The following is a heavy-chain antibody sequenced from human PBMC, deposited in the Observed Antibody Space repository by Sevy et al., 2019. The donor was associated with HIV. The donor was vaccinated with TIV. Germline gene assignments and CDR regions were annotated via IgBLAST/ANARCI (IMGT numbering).Heavy chain of an antibody. J-gene: IGHJ4*02. CDR3: ASAVAATLALDS. CDR2: ISYDGGKE. Sequence: GGSLRLSCTVSGFTFGSYGMHWVRQAPGKGLEWVAIISYDGGKEYYADSVRGRFTISRDNSKNTLYRQMNSLRAEDTALYFCASAVAATLALDSWGQGTLVTVSS. CDR1: GFTFGSYG. V-gene: IGHV3-30*19. D-gene: IGHD2-15*01.